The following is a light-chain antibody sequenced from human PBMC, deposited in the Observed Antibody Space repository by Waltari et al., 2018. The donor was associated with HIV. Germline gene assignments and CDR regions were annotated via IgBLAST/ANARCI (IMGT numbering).Light chain of an antibody. CDR3: QAWDSSVV. V-gene: IGLV3-1*01. J-gene: IGLJ2*01. CDR2: QGS. CDR1: QLADTY. Sequence: SYELTQPPSVSVSPGQPASITCSGAQLADTYACWYQQKPGQSPVLVIYQGSKRPAGIPERFSGSNSGNTATLTISGTQAMDEADYYCQAWDSSVVFGGGTKLTVL.